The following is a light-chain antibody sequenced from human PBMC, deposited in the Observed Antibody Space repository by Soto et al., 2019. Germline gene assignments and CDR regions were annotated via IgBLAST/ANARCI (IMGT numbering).Light chain of an antibody. J-gene: IGKJ3*01. CDR2: AAS. Sequence: DIPMTQSPSSVSASVGDRVSITCRASQGISNWLAWYQQKPGRAPKLLIYAASSLQSGDSSRFSGSGSGTDFTLTISSLQPEDFATYYCQQGNSFPFTFGPGTKVDIK. V-gene: IGKV1D-12*01. CDR1: QGISNW. CDR3: QQGNSFPFT.